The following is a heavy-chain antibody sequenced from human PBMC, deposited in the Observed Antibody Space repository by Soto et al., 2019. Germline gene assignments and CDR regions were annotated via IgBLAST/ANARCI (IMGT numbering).Heavy chain of an antibody. CDR2: IIPIFVTA. J-gene: IGHJ4*02. CDR1: GGTFSSYA. Sequence: QVQLVQSGAEVKKPGSSVKVSCKASGGTFSSYAFSWVRQAPGQGLEWMGGIIPIFVTANYAQKFQGRVTITADESTSTAYMELSRRSSEDTAVYSCARGAGYSYLDWGPGTLVTVSS. D-gene: IGHD5-18*01. V-gene: IGHV1-69*01. CDR3: ARGAGYSYLD.